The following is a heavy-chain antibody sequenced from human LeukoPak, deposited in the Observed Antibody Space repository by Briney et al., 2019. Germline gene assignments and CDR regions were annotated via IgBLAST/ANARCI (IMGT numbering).Heavy chain of an antibody. CDR1: GGSISSYY. D-gene: IGHD2-2*01. Sequence: SETLSLTCTVSGGSISSYYWSWIRQPPGKGLEWIGYIYYSGSTNYNPSLKSRVTISVDTPKNQFSLKLSSVTAADTAVYYCASGEGCSSNSCTLDYWGQGTLVTVSS. V-gene: IGHV4-59*01. CDR2: IYYSGST. CDR3: ASGEGCSSNSCTLDY. J-gene: IGHJ4*02.